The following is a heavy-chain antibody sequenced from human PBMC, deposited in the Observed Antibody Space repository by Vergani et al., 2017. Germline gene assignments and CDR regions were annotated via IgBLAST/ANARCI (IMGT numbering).Heavy chain of an antibody. CDR3: ARPVRYYDSSGYYLDY. D-gene: IGHD3-22*01. Sequence: EVQLVQSGAEVKKPGESLKISCKGSGYSFTSYWIGWVRQMPGKGLEWMGIIYPGDSDTRYSPSFQGQVTISADKSISTAYLQWSSLKASDTAMYYCARPVRYYDSSGYYLDYWGQGTLVTVSS. J-gene: IGHJ4*02. CDR2: IYPGDSDT. V-gene: IGHV5-51*01. CDR1: GYSFTSYW.